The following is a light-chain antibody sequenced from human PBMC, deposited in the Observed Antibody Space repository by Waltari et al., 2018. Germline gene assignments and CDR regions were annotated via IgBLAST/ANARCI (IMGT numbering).Light chain of an antibody. CDR2: AAS. J-gene: IGKJ5*01. CDR1: QGIDNS. Sequence: DIQMTQSPFSLSASVGARVTITCRASQGIDNSLAWYQQKPGKAPKLLLYAASTLESGVPSRFSGSGSGTEYTLTISGLQPEDFATYFCQQYYSTLITFGQGTRLEIK. CDR3: QQYYSTLIT. V-gene: IGKV1-NL1*01.